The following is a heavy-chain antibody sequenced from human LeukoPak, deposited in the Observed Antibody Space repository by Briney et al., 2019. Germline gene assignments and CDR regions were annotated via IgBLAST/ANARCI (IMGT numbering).Heavy chain of an antibody. CDR3: ARLNPRGYSYGVDV. D-gene: IGHD5-18*01. Sequence: PSATLSLTCTVSGGSISSSSYYWGWIRQPPGKGLEWIGGIYYSGSTYYNPSLKSRVTISVDTSKNQFSLKLSSVTAADTAVYYCARLNPRGYSYGVDVWGKGTTVTVSS. CDR2: IYYSGST. CDR1: GGSISSSSYY. V-gene: IGHV4-39*01. J-gene: IGHJ6*04.